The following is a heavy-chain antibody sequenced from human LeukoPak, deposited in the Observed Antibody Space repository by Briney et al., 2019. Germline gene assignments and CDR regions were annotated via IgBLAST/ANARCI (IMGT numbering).Heavy chain of an antibody. J-gene: IGHJ4*02. CDR1: GGSISSYY. V-gene: IGHV4-59*01. CDR3: ARGDGYYTDIDY. Sequence: WESPSLACTVSGGSISSYYWSWVRQPPGKGLERIGYIYYSVSTNYNPSLMSRVTISVDTSRNQFFLKLNSVTAADTAVYYCARGDGYYTDIDYWGQGALVTVSS. D-gene: IGHD3-3*01. CDR2: IYYSVST.